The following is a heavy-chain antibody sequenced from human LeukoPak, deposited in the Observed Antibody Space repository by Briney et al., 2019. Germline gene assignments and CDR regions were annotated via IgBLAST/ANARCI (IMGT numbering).Heavy chain of an antibody. J-gene: IGHJ4*02. Sequence: ASVKVSCKASGYTFTSYDINWVRQATGQGLEWMGWINPNSGGTNYAQKFQGRVTMTRDTSISTAYMELSRLRSDDTAVYYCARQGEYSSSWYPWDYWGQGTLVTVSS. CDR1: GYTFTSYD. CDR2: INPNSGGT. CDR3: ARQGEYSSSWYPWDY. V-gene: IGHV1-2*02. D-gene: IGHD6-13*01.